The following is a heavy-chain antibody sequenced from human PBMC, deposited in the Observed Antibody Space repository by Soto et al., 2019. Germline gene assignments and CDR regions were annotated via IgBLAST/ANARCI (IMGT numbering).Heavy chain of an antibody. D-gene: IGHD1-26*01. V-gene: IGHV3-66*01. J-gene: IGHJ4*02. Sequence: GGSLRLSCAASGFTASSNYMSWVRQAPGKGLEWVPVIYSGGSTYYAYSVKGRFTISRDNSKNTLYLQMNSLRAEDTAVYYCASGIYSGSYYFDFWGQGTLVTVSS. CDR1: GFTASSNY. CDR3: ASGIYSGSYYFDF. CDR2: IYSGGST.